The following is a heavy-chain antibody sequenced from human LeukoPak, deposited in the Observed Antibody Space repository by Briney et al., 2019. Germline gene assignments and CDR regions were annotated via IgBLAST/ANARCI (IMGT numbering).Heavy chain of an antibody. CDR1: GFTVSSNY. CDR3: ARVPVASWIQLDS. CDR2: IYSGGST. V-gene: IGHV3-53*01. J-gene: IGHJ4*02. D-gene: IGHD6-13*01. Sequence: GGSLRLSCAASGFTVSSNYMSWVRQAPGKGLEWVSIIYSGGSTYFADSVKGRFTISRDNSKDTLYLQMNSLRAEDTALYYCARVPVASWIQLDSWGQGTLVTVSS.